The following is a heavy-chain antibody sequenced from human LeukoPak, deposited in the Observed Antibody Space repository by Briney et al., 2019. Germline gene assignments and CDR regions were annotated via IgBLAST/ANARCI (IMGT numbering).Heavy chain of an antibody. J-gene: IGHJ4*02. CDR3: VRDLGRRANC. Sequence: GGSLRLSCVASGFTFSSYSMNWVRQAPGRGLEWVSSIITLSATYLYYADSVKGRFTISRDNAKKTLNLQMNSLRAEDTAVYYCVRDLGRRANCWGQGTLVTVSS. CDR1: GFTFSSYS. CDR2: IITLSATYL. D-gene: IGHD1-26*01. V-gene: IGHV3-21*01.